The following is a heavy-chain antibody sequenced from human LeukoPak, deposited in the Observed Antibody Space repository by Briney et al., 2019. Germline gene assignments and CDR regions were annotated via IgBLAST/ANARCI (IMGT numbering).Heavy chain of an antibody. CDR3: ARDVWGYDY. CDR1: GDSVSSTTAA. V-gene: IGHV6-1*01. D-gene: IGHD7-27*01. Sequence: SQTLSLTCAISGDSVSSTTAAWNWIRQSPSSGLEWLGRTYYRSKWYNDYAVSMKSRIIINPDTSKNQFSLQLNSVTPDDTAVYYCARDVWGYDYWGQGTLVTVSS. J-gene: IGHJ4*02. CDR2: TYYRSKWYN.